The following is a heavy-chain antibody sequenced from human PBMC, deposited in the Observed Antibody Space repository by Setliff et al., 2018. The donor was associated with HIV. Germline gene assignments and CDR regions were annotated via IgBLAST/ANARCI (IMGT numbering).Heavy chain of an antibody. Sequence: SGGSLRLSCAASGFTFSNAWMSWVRQAPGKGLEWVGRIKSKTDGGTTDYAAPVKGRFTISRDDSKNTLYLQMNSLKIEDTAIYYCTTKPPAADFQHWGQGTLVTVSS. V-gene: IGHV3-15*01. CDR2: IKSKTDGGTT. CDR3: TTKPPAADFQH. CDR1: GFTFSNAW. J-gene: IGHJ1*01. D-gene: IGHD2-2*01.